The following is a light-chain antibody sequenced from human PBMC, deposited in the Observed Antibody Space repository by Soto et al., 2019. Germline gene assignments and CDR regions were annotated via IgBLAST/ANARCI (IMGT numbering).Light chain of an antibody. V-gene: IGKV1-27*01. J-gene: IGKJ1*01. CDR1: QGISNY. CDR2: AAS. CDR3: QKYNSAPPT. Sequence: THAPSSLSASVGDRVTITCRASQGISNYLAWYQQKPGKVPKLLIYAASNLQSGVPSRFSGSGSGTDFTLTISSLQPEDFATYYCQKYNSAPPTFAQGTKVDIK.